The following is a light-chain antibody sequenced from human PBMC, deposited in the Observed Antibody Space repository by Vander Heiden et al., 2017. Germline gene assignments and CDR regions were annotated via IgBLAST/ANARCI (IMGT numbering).Light chain of an antibody. CDR3: QQYYSYPRT. J-gene: IGKJ3*01. CDR1: QGISSY. CDR2: AAS. Sequence: AILMTQSPSPFSVSTGDRVTITCRASQGISSYLAWYQQKPGKAPKLLFYAASTLQSGVPSRFSGSGSGTDFTLTISCLQSEDFATYYCQQYYSYPRTFGPGTKVDIK. V-gene: IGKV1-8*01.